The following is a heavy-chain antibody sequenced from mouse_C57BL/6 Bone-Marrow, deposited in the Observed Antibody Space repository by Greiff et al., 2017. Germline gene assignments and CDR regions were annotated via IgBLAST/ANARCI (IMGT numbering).Heavy chain of an antibody. CDR2: ISYAGSN. J-gene: IGHJ1*03. CDR3: ARDYGSSGWYCDV. CDR1: GYSITSGYY. Sequence: EVHLVESGPGLVKPSQSLSLTCSVTGYSITSGYYWNWIRQFPGNKLEWMGYISYAGSNNYNPSLKNRISITRDTSKNQFFLKLNSVTTEDTATYYCARDYGSSGWYCDVWGTGTTVTVSS. D-gene: IGHD1-1*01. V-gene: IGHV3-6*01.